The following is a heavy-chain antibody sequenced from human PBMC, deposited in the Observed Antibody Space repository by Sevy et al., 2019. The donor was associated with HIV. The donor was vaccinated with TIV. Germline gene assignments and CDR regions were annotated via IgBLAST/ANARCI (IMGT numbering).Heavy chain of an antibody. Sequence: SETLSLTCAVYGGSFSGYYWNWIRHPPGKALEWIGEINHSGSTNYNPSLKSRVTISVDTSKNQCPLKLNSVTAADTAVYYCARAPPVVVVPGAPSWFDPWGQGTLVTVSS. CDR3: ARAPPVVVVPGAPSWFDP. CDR1: GGSFSGYY. J-gene: IGHJ5*02. D-gene: IGHD2-2*01. V-gene: IGHV4-34*01. CDR2: INHSGST.